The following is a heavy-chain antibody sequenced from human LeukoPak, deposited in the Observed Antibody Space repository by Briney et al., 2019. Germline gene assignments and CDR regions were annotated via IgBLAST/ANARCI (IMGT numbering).Heavy chain of an antibody. Sequence: GGSLRLSCAASGFTFSSYWMSWVRQAPGKGLEWVANIKQDGSEKYYVDSVKGPFTISRDNAKNSLYLQMNSLRAEDTAVYYCARDGRYYYDSSGYLDYWGQGTLVTVSS. J-gene: IGHJ4*02. V-gene: IGHV3-7*01. CDR2: IKQDGSEK. D-gene: IGHD3-22*01. CDR1: GFTFSSYW. CDR3: ARDGRYYYDSSGYLDY.